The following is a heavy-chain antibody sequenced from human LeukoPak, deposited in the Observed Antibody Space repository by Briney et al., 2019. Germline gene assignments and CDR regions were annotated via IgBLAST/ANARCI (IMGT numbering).Heavy chain of an antibody. V-gene: IGHV4-4*09. CDR2: IHTTWGA. D-gene: IGHD2-2*01. CDR3: ARGVPGCSSTSCLWPFDI. CDR1: GGYVSSYF. J-gene: IGHJ3*02. Sequence: PSETLSLTCTVSGGYVSSYFCSWIRQPPGKGLEWIGNIHTTWGAKYNASLKSRVSISVDTSKNQFSLKLTSVSAADTAVYYCARGVPGCSSTSCLWPFDIWGQGTMVTVSS.